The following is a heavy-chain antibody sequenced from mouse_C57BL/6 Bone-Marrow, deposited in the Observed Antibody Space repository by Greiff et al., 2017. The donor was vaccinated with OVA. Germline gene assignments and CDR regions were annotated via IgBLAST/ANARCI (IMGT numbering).Heavy chain of an antibody. D-gene: IGHD2-5*01. CDR2: IDPSDSYT. V-gene: IGHV1-59*01. CDR3: AMEYSNYVDY. J-gene: IGHJ2*01. CDR1: GYTFTSYW. Sequence: VKLQQPGAELVRPGTSVKLSCKASGYTFTSYWMHWVKQRPGQGLEWIGVIDPSDSYTNYNQKFKGKATLTVDTSSSTAYMQLSSLTSEDSAVYYCAMEYSNYVDYWGQGTTLTVSS.